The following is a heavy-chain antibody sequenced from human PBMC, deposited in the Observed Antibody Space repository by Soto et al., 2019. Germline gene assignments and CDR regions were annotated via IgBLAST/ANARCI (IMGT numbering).Heavy chain of an antibody. J-gene: IGHJ6*02. V-gene: IGHV3-9*01. Sequence: SLILSFAASGFTFDDYAMHCVRQARGKGLEGVSVIILYIATIRYAASVKGLFPLSRDNAKNYLYLKMNSLRDEATALYYCARSRTQPRPSLRQWLVLDDYYYGMDVWGQGTTVTVSS. CDR1: GFTFDDYA. D-gene: IGHD6-19*01. CDR3: ARSRTQPRPSLRQWLVLDDYYYGMDV. CDR2: IILYIATI.